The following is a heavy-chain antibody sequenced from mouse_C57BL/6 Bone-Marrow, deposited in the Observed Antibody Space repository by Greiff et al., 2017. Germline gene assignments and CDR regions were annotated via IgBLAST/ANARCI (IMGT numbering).Heavy chain of an antibody. CDR1: GFTFSNYW. J-gene: IGHJ2*01. D-gene: IGHD2-5*01. V-gene: IGHV6-3*01. CDR2: IRLKSDNYAT. Sequence: EVKLVESGGGLVQPGGSMKLSCVASGFTFSNYWMNWVRQSPEKGLEWVAQIRLKSDNYATHYAVSVKGRFTISRDDSKSSVELHMNNLMTDDTAMYYCTDECSNYVERYFDYWGQGTTLTVSS. CDR3: TDECSNYVERYFDY.